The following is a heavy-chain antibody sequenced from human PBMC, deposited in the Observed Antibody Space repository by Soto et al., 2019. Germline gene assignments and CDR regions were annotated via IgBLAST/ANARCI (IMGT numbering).Heavy chain of an antibody. CDR3: AKDIVVVVAATDYNWFDP. D-gene: IGHD2-15*01. V-gene: IGHV3-23*01. CDR2: ISGSGGST. Sequence: GGSLRLSCAASGFTFSSYAMSWVSQAPGKGLEWVSAISGSGGSTYYADSVKGRFTISRDNSKNTLYLQMNSLRAEDTAVYYCAKDIVVVVAATDYNWFDPWGQGTLDTVSS. CDR1: GFTFSSYA. J-gene: IGHJ5*02.